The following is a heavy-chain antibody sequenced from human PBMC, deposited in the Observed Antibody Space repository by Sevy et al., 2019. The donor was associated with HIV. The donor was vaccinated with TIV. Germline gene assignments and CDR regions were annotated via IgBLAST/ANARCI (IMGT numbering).Heavy chain of an antibody. CDR3: ARTQPVRFLEWLNWFDP. CDR2: ISYDGSNN. D-gene: IGHD3-3*01. Sequence: GGSLRLSCAASGFTFSSYAMHWVRQAPGKGLEWVAVISYDGSNNYYADSVKGRFTISRDNSKNTLYLQMNSLRAEDTAVYYCARTQPVRFLEWLNWFDPWGQGTLVTVSS. J-gene: IGHJ5*02. V-gene: IGHV3-30-3*01. CDR1: GFTFSSYA.